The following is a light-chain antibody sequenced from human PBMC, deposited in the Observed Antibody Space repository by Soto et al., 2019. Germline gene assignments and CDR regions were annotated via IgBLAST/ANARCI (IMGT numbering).Light chain of an antibody. V-gene: IGKV3-11*01. CDR1: QSVGSF. Sequence: EFVLTQSPATLSLSPGEGATLSCRASQSVGSFLAWYQQKPGQAPRLLIYDASNRATGIPARFSGSGSGTDFTLTISSLEPEDFAVYYCQHRRTFGQGTKVEIQ. CDR2: DAS. J-gene: IGKJ1*01. CDR3: QHRRT.